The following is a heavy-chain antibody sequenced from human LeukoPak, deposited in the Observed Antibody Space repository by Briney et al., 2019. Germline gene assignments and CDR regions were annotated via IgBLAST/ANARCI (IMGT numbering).Heavy chain of an antibody. D-gene: IGHD1-26*01. Sequence: PGGSLRLSCAASGFSFSSYWMHWVRQAPGKGLVWVSRINEDGSTINYADSVKGRFTISRDNAKNTLSLQMNSLRAEDTAVYYCARVEVGGSYSKFDYWGQGTLVTVS. V-gene: IGHV3-74*01. CDR3: ARVEVGGSYSKFDY. J-gene: IGHJ4*02. CDR2: INEDGSTI. CDR1: GFSFSSYW.